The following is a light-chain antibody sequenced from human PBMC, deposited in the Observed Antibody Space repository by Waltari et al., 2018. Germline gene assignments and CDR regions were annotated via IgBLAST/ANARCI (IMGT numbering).Light chain of an antibody. CDR1: TSNIGSTV. V-gene: IGLV1-44*01. Sequence: QSVLTQPPSASGTPGQRVTISCSGSTSNIGSTVVNWYQQFPGKAPKLLIDRSDQRPSGVPDRFSGSKSGTSASLAISGLQSEDEADYYCAAWDDSLHGHWVFGGGTKVTVL. CDR2: RSD. J-gene: IGLJ3*02. CDR3: AAWDDSLHGHWV.